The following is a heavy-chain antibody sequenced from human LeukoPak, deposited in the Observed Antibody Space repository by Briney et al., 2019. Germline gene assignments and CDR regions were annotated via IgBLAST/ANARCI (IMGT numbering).Heavy chain of an antibody. CDR3: ARDSSTAYLFDY. D-gene: IGHD6-13*01. Sequence: PGGSLRLSCAASGFNVSSNYMSWVRQAPGKGLEWVSVIYSGGSTYYADSVKGRFTISRDNAKNSLYLQMNSLRAEDTAVYYCARDSSTAYLFDYWGQGTLVTVSS. CDR1: GFNVSSNY. V-gene: IGHV3-53*01. J-gene: IGHJ4*02. CDR2: IYSGGST.